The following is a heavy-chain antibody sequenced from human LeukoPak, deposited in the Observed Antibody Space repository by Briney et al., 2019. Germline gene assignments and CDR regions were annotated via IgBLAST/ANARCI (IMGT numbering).Heavy chain of an antibody. CDR3: ASHTAMDLYYYYGMDV. Sequence: GGSLRLSCAASGFTVSSNYMSWVRQAPGKGPEWVSVIYSGGSTYYADSVKGRFTISRDNSKNTLYLQMNSLRAEDTAVYYCASHTAMDLYYYYGMDVWGQGTTVTVSS. V-gene: IGHV3-66*04. D-gene: IGHD5-18*01. CDR2: IYSGGST. J-gene: IGHJ6*02. CDR1: GFTVSSNY.